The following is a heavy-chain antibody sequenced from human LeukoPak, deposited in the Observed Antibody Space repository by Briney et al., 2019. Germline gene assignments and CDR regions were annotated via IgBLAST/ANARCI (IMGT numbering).Heavy chain of an antibody. D-gene: IGHD5-12*01. V-gene: IGHV3-7*01. J-gene: IGHJ4*02. CDR3: ARTPQSHIVATISDGDYFDY. CDR2: INQDGTEK. Sequence: GESLRLSCAASGFTFTTYWMSWVRQLPGKGLEWVANINQDGTEKYYVDSVKGRFTISRDNAKNSLYLQMNSLRAEDTAVYYCARTPQSHIVATISDGDYFDYWGQGTLVTVSS. CDR1: GFTFTTYW.